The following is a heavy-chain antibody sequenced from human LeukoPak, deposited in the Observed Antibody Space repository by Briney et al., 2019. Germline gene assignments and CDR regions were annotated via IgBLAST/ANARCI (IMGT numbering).Heavy chain of an antibody. CDR3: ARRGGYRPFDY. V-gene: IGHV4-39*01. J-gene: IGHJ4*02. CDR1: GGSISSSSYY. Sequence: SETLSLTCTVSGGSISSSSYYWGWIRQPPGKGLEWIGSIYYSGSTYYNPSLKSRVTISVDTSKNQFSLKLSSVTAADTAVYYCARRGGYRPFDYWGQGTLVTVPS. CDR2: IYYSGST. D-gene: IGHD5-12*01.